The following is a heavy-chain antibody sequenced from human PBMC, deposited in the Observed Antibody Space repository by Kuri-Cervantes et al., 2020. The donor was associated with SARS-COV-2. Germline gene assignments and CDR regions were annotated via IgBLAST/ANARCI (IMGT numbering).Heavy chain of an antibody. CDR1: GFTFSSYA. D-gene: IGHD3-22*01. J-gene: IGHJ2*01. CDR3: ARLTSSDWVITIADWYFDL. CDR2: ISGSGGST. V-gene: IGHV3-23*01. Sequence: ESLKISCAASGFTFSSYAMSWVRQAPGKGLEWVAAISGSGGSTYYADSVKGRFTISRDNSKNTLYLQMNSLRAEDTTVYYCARLTSSDWVITIADWYFDLWGRGTLVTVSS.